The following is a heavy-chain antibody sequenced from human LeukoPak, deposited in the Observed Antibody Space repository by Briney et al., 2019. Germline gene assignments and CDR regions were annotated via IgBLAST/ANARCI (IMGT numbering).Heavy chain of an antibody. CDR1: GFTFSSYA. J-gene: IGHJ3*02. V-gene: IGHV3-30-3*01. D-gene: IGHD6-13*01. CDR3: ARGGGYWQISSSLLDAFDI. Sequence: GGSLRLSCAASGFTFSSYAMHWVRQAPGKGLEWVAVISYDGSNKYYADSVKGRFTISRDNSKNTLYLQMNSLRAEDTAVYYCARGGGYWQISSSLLDAFDIWGQGTMVTVSS. CDR2: ISYDGSNK.